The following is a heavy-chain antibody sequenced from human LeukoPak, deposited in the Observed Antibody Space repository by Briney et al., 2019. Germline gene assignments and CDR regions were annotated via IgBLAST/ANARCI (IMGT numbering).Heavy chain of an antibody. J-gene: IGHJ6*02. Sequence: SVKVSCKASGATFSSYAISWVRQAPGQGLEWMGRIIPILGIANYAQKFQGRVTITADKSTSTAYMELSSLRSEDTAVYYCARRYYCCGMDVWGQGTTVTVSS. V-gene: IGHV1-69*04. CDR1: GATFSSYA. CDR2: IIPILGIA. CDR3: ARRYYCCGMDV. D-gene: IGHD3-10*01.